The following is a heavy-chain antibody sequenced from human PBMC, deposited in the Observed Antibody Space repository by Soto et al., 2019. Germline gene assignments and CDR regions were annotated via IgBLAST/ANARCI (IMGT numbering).Heavy chain of an antibody. CDR3: ARKVPGSTSRPDYWYFDL. CDR2: ISGGGDAP. CDR1: GFTFINYA. V-gene: IGHV3-23*01. Sequence: EVQLLESAGGLVQPGGSLRLSCAGSGFTFINYAMIWVRQAPGKGLEWVSTISGGGDAPFFADSVRGRFTISRDNSKNTVTLQMNNLGVDDTAVYFCARKVPGSTSRPDYWYFDLWGRGTLVTVSS. J-gene: IGHJ2*01. D-gene: IGHD3-10*01.